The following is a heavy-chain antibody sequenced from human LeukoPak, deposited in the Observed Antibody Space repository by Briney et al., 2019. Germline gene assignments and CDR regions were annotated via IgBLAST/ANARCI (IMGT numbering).Heavy chain of an antibody. V-gene: IGHV1-3*01. CDR3: ARASYYYGSGLIDY. Sequence: ASVKVSCKASGYTFTNYAIHWVRQAPGQRLEWMGWINGGSGNTKYSQNFQGRVTITRDTSTSTVYMELSSLRSEDTAVYYCARASYYYGSGLIDYWGQGTLVTVSS. J-gene: IGHJ4*02. CDR1: GYTFTNYA. CDR2: INGGSGNT. D-gene: IGHD3-10*01.